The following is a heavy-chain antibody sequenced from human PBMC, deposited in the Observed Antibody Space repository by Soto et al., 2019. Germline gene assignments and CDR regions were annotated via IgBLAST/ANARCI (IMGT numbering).Heavy chain of an antibody. D-gene: IGHD3-16*02. Sequence: GGSLRLSCAASGFTFSSYGMHWVRQAPGKGLEWVAVIWYDGSNKYYADSVKGRFTISRDNSKNTLYLQMNSLRAEDTAVYYCARDKGVIVREFVLDYWGQGTLVTVSS. CDR2: IWYDGSNK. J-gene: IGHJ4*02. CDR3: ARDKGVIVREFVLDY. CDR1: GFTFSSYG. V-gene: IGHV3-33*01.